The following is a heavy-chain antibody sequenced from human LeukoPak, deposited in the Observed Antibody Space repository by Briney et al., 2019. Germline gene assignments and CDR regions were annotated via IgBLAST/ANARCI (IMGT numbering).Heavy chain of an antibody. CDR1: GYTFTGYY. D-gene: IGHD5-18*01. J-gene: IGHJ6*03. CDR3: ARRKGDTAMAYYYYYMDV. V-gene: IGHV1-2*06. CDR2: INPNSGGT. Sequence: ASVKVSCKASGYTFTGYYMHWVRQAPGQGLEWMGRINPNSGGTNYAQKFQGRVTMTRDTSISTAYMELSRLRSDDTAVYYCARRKGDTAMAYYYYYMDVWGKGTTVTVSS.